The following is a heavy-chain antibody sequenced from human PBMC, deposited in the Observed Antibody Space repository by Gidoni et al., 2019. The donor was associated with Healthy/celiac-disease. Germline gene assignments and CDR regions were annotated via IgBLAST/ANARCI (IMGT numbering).Heavy chain of an antibody. V-gene: IGHV3-23*04. D-gene: IGHD3-10*01. CDR3: AKSVSIGELLFPEPNYYYYGMDV. CDR2: IRGSGGST. J-gene: IGHJ6*02. CDR1: GLTFSSSA. Sequence: EVQLVESGGVLVQPAGSLRLSCAASGLTFSSSAMSWVRQAPGKGLEWVSAIRGSGGSTYYADAVKGRFTISRDNSKNTLYLKMNSMRAEDTDVYYCAKSVSIGELLFPEPNYYYYGMDVWGQGTTVTVSS.